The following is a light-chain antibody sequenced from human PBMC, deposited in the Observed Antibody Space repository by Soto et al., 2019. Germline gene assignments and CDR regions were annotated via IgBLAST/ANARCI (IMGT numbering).Light chain of an antibody. Sequence: DIQMTQSPSTLSASVGDRVTITCRASLEISPWLAWYQQKPGKAPKLLIQKVSSLESGVPSRFSGSGSGTEYTLTISSLQPDDLGTYYCQVYNRGTFFGQGTKVEIK. CDR2: KVS. J-gene: IGKJ2*01. CDR1: LEISPW. V-gene: IGKV1-5*03. CDR3: QVYNRGTF.